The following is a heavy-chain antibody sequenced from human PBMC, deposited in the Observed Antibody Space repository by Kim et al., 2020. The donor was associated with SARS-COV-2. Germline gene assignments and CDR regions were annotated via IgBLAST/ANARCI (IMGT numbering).Heavy chain of an antibody. CDR2: ITSSGSTI. D-gene: IGHD5-18*01. V-gene: IGHV3-11*04. Sequence: LSLTCAASGFTFSDYYMSWIRQAPGKGLEWISYITSSGSTIYYADSVKGRFTISRDNAKNSLYLQMNSLRAEDTAVYYCARAGYDFDYWGQGTLVTVSS. CDR3: ARAGYDFDY. J-gene: IGHJ4*02. CDR1: GFTFSDYY.